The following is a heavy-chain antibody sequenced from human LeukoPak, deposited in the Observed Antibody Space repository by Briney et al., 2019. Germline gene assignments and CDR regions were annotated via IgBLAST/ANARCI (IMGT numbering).Heavy chain of an antibody. V-gene: IGHV1-2*02. D-gene: IGHD3-22*01. CDR3: ARGYYDSSAYYSAHY. CDR2: INPNTGDT. J-gene: IGHJ4*02. Sequence: ASVKVSCKASGHTFTGYYIHWVRQAPGQGLEWMGWINPNTGDTNYAQKFQGRVTMTRDTSISTAYMELTRLRSDDTAVYYCARGYYDSSAYYSAHYWGQGTLVTVSS. CDR1: GHTFTGYY.